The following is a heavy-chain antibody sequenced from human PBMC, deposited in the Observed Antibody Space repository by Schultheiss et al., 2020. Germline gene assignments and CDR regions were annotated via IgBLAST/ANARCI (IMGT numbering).Heavy chain of an antibody. CDR2: IYYSGST. CDR1: GGSISSSSYY. D-gene: IGHD1-7*01. V-gene: IGHV4-39*02. CDR3: ARELVTGTFDY. Sequence: SETLSLTCTVSGGSISSSSYYWGWIRQPPGKGLEWIGYIYYSGSTYYNPSLKSRVTISVDTSKNQFSLKLSSVTAADTAVYYCARELVTGTFDYWGQGTLVTVSS. J-gene: IGHJ4*02.